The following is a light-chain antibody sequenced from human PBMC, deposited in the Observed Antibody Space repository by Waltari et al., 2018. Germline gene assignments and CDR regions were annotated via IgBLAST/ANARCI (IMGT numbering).Light chain of an antibody. CDR1: SPNIGAGYA. J-gene: IGLJ1*01. CDR2: TNE. Sequence: QSVLTQPPSVSGAPGQTVTISCTGSSPNIGAGYAVPWYQQLPGTAPKLLIYTNENRPSGVPDRFSGSKFGTSASLTITGLQAEDEAEYYCQTSDSSLSLFVFGTGTMVTVL. V-gene: IGLV1-40*01. CDR3: QTSDSSLSLFV.